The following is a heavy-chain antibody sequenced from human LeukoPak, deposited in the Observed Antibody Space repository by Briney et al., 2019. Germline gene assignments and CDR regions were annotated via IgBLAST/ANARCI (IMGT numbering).Heavy chain of an antibody. Sequence: SETLSLTSAVYGGSFSGYYWSWIRQPPGKGLEWIGEINHSGSTNYNPSLKSRVTISVDTSKNQFSLKLSSVTAADTAVYYCARVRRLRAYFDYWGQGTLVTVSS. V-gene: IGHV4-34*01. CDR1: GGSFSGYY. D-gene: IGHD5-12*01. J-gene: IGHJ4*02. CDR2: INHSGST. CDR3: ARVRRLRAYFDY.